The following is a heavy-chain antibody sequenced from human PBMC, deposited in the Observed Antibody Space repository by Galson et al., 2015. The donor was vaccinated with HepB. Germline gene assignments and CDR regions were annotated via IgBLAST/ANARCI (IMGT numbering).Heavy chain of an antibody. CDR2: ISYDGSNK. CDR3: AREGPRSGSAFDI. V-gene: IGHV3-30*03. CDR1: GFTFSSYG. Sequence: SLRLSCAASGFTFSSYGMHWVRQAPGKGLEWVAVISYDGSNKYYADSVKGRFTISRDNSKNTLYLQMNSLRAEDTAVYYCAREGPRSGSAFDIWGQGTMVTVSS. J-gene: IGHJ3*02. D-gene: IGHD1-26*01.